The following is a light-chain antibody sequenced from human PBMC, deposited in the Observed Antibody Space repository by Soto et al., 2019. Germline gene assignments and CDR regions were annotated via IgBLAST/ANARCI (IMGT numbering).Light chain of an antibody. J-gene: IGLJ1*01. V-gene: IGLV2-14*01. CDR1: NSDVGGYNY. CDR2: EVT. CDR3: SSYTSSSTQV. Sequence: QSALTQPASVSGSPGQSITISFTGTNSDVGGYNYVSWFQQHPGKAPKLMIYEVTNRPSGVSNRFSGSKSGNTASLTISGLQAEDEADYYCSSYTSSSTQVFGTGTKVTVL.